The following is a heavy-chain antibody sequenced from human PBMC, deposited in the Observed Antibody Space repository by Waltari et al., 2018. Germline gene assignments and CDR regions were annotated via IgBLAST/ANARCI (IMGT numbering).Heavy chain of an antibody. V-gene: IGHV1-69*08. Sequence: QVQLVQSGAEVKKPGSSVKVSCKASGGTFSSYTISWVRQAPGQGLEWMGRIIPILGIANYAQKFQGRVTITADKSTSTAYMELSSLRSEDTAVYYCARDNCSGGSCYPPLFDYWGQGTLVTVS. CDR1: GGTFSSYT. J-gene: IGHJ4*02. D-gene: IGHD2-15*01. CDR3: ARDNCSGGSCYPPLFDY. CDR2: IIPILGIA.